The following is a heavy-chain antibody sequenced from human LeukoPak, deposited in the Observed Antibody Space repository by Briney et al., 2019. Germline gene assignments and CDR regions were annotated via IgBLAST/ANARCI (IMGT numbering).Heavy chain of an antibody. CDR2: ISWNSGSI. J-gene: IGHJ4*02. Sequence: GGSLRLSCAASGFTFDDYAMHWVRQAPGKGLEWVSGISWNSGSIGYADSVKGRFTISRDNAKNSLYLQMSSLRAEDTALYYCAKDDTGHWGQGTLVTVSS. D-gene: IGHD2-8*02. CDR1: GFTFDDYA. V-gene: IGHV3-9*01. CDR3: AKDDTGH.